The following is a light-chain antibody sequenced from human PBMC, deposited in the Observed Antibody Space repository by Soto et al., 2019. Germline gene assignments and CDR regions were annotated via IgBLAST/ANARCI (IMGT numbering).Light chain of an antibody. J-gene: IGKJ3*01. V-gene: IGKV3-15*01. CDR2: GAS. CDR3: QQYNNWPPL. CDR1: QSVSSN. Sequence: EIVMTQSPATLSVSPGERATLSCRASQSVSSNLAWNQQKPGQAPRLLIYGASTRATGIPARFSGSGSGTEFTLTISSLQSEDFAVYYCQQYNNWPPLFGPGTKVDIK.